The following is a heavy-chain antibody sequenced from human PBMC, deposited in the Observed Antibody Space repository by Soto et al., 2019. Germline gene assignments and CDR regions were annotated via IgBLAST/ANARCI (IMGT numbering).Heavy chain of an antibody. CDR1: GYSFTTYG. D-gene: IGHD3-10*01. V-gene: IGHV1-18*01. CDR2: TSSNNGKT. J-gene: IGHJ4*02. CDR3: ARTSVAQSEDYFDY. Sequence: GASVKVSCKTSGYSFTTYGISWVRQAPGQGLEWMGWTSSNNGKTKYAQKFQGRVTMTTDKSTNTVHMELRSLRSGDTAVYYCARTSVAQSEDYFDYWGRETLVPVSS.